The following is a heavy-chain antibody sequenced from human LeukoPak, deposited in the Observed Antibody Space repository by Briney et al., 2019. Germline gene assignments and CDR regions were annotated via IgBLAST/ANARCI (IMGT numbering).Heavy chain of an antibody. CDR3: ARRGVVIRVILVGFHKEAFYFDS. CDR2: ISDSGGST. J-gene: IGHJ4*02. CDR1: GITLSNYG. Sequence: GGSLRLSCAVSGITLSNYGMSWIRQAPGKGLEWVAGISDSGGSTNYADSVKGRFTISRDNPKNTLYLQMNSLGAEDTAVYFCARRGVVIRVILVGFHKEAFYFDSWGQGALVTVSS. V-gene: IGHV3-23*01. D-gene: IGHD3-22*01.